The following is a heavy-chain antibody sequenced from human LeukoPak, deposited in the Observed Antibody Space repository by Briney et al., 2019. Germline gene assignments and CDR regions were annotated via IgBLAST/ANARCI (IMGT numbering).Heavy chain of an antibody. CDR2: IRSKADNYAT. CDR1: GFTFSGSP. J-gene: IGHJ4*02. V-gene: IGHV3-73*01. Sequence: GGSLRLSCAASGFTFSGSPILWVRQASGKGLEWVGRIRSKADNYATAYAASVQGRCSISRDDSKSTAYLQLNSLKTEDTAVYYCTQSNYWGQGALVTVSS. CDR3: TQSNY.